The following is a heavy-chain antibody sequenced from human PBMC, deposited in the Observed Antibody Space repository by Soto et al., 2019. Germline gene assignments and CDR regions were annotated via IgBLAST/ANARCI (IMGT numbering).Heavy chain of an antibody. Sequence: SVKVSCQASGGTFSSYAISWVRQAPGQGLEWMGGIIPIFGTANYAQKFQGRVTITADESTSTAYMELSSLRSEDTAVYYCASPGSPGPYGMDVWGQGTTVTVAS. J-gene: IGHJ6*02. V-gene: IGHV1-69*13. CDR3: ASPGSPGPYGMDV. CDR1: GGTFSSYA. CDR2: IIPIFGTA. D-gene: IGHD2-15*01.